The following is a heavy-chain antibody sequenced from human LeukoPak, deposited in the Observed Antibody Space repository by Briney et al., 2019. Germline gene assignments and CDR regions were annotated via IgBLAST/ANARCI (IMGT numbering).Heavy chain of an antibody. CDR3: ARDGTMSTRAPGGVPDY. D-gene: IGHD3-10*02. J-gene: IGHJ4*02. V-gene: IGHV1-2*02. CDR1: GYTFTDYY. Sequence: ASVKVSCKASGYTFTDYYMHWVRQAPGQGLEWMGWINPNSGDTYYASKFQGRVTMTRDTSISTAYMELSRLRSDDTAVYYCARDGTMSTRAPGGVPDYWGQGTLVTVSS. CDR2: INPNSGDT.